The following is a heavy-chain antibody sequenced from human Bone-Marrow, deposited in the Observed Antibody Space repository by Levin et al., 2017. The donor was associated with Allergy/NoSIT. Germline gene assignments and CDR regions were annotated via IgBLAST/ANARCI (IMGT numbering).Heavy chain of an antibody. CDR1: GGSISSGDYY. Sequence: SCTVSGGSISSGDYYWGWIRQPPGKGLEWIGYISYSGRTYYNPSLKSRVTMPLDTSNNQFSLELSSVTAADTAVYYCARYFFASGTRNWFDPWGQGTLVTVSS. V-gene: IGHV4-30-4*01. CDR3: ARYFFASGTRNWFDP. CDR2: ISYSGRT. J-gene: IGHJ5*02. D-gene: IGHD3-10*01.